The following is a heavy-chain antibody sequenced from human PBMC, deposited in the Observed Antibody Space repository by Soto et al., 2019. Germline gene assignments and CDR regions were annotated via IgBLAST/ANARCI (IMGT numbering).Heavy chain of an antibody. CDR1: GGSVSSGSYY. D-gene: IGHD2-2*01. V-gene: IGHV4-61*01. CDR3: ARAADEVYQLPHYGMDV. Sequence: SETLSLTCSVSGGSVSSGSYYWSWIRQPPGKGLEWIGYIYYSGSTNYNPSLKSRVTISVDTSKNQFSLKLSSVTAADTTVYYCARAADEVYQLPHYGMDVWGQGTTVTVSS. CDR2: IYYSGST. J-gene: IGHJ6*02.